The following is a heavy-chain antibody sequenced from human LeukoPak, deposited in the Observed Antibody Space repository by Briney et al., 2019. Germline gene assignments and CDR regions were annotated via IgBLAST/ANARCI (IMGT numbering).Heavy chain of an antibody. J-gene: IGHJ5*02. V-gene: IGHV3-23*01. Sequence: GGSLRLSCEASGFTFSNHGMNWVRQAPGKGLEWVSGISPSGDITYYADSVKGRFTISRDNSKNTLYLQMNSLRAEDTAVYYCAKSGGGSYSWGQGTLVTVSS. CDR1: GFTFSNHG. D-gene: IGHD3-10*01. CDR3: AKSGGGSYS. CDR2: ISPSGDIT.